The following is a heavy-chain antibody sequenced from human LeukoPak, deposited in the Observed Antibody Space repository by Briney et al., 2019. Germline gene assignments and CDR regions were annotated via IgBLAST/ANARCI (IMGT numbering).Heavy chain of an antibody. J-gene: IGHJ4*02. CDR1: GSTFDDYA. CDR3: ARDLRIAVAGLYY. V-gene: IGHV3-9*01. Sequence: PGGSLRLSCAASGSTFDDYAMHWVRQAPGKGLEWVSGISWNSGSIGYADSVKGRFTISRDNAKNSLYLQMNSLRAEDTAVYYCARDLRIAVAGLYYWGQGTLVTVSS. D-gene: IGHD6-19*01. CDR2: ISWNSGSI.